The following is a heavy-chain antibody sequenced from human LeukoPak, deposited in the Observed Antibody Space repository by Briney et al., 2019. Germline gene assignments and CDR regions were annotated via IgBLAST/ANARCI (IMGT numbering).Heavy chain of an antibody. CDR1: GGSIRSGSYY. V-gene: IGHV4-61*02. CDR3: AKVAKYYYGSETYFFFED. CDR2: IYTSGST. Sequence: PSETLSLTCTVSGGSIRSGSYYWSWIRQPAGKGLEWIVRIYTSGSTNYNPSLKSRVTISVDTSKNQFSLNLSSVTAADTAVYCCAKVAKYYYGSETYFFFEDWGQGTLVTVSS. D-gene: IGHD3-10*01. J-gene: IGHJ4*02.